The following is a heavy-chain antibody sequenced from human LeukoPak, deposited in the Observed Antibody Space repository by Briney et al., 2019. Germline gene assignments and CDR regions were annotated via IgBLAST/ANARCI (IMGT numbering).Heavy chain of an antibody. CDR1: GGSFSGYY. CDR2: INHSGST. Sequence: SETLSLICAVYGGSFSGYYWSWIRQPLGKGLEWIGEINHSGSTNYNPSLKSRVTISVDTSKNQFSLKLSSVTAADTAVYYCARGVVTAVRFDYWGQGTLVTVSS. D-gene: IGHD2-21*02. J-gene: IGHJ4*02. V-gene: IGHV4-34*01. CDR3: ARGVVTAVRFDY.